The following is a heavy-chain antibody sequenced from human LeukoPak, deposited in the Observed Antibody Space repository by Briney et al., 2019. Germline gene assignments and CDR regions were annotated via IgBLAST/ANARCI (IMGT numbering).Heavy chain of an antibody. Sequence: GGSLRLSCAASGFTFARYSMNWVRQAPGKGLEWVSSISSSSSNIYYADSVTGRFTISRDNAKSSLYLQMNSLRAEDTAVYYCVRAVEYYYDSSGYAVDYWGQGTLVTVSS. D-gene: IGHD3-22*01. CDR1: GFTFARYS. CDR3: VRAVEYYYDSSGYAVDY. V-gene: IGHV3-21*01. J-gene: IGHJ4*02. CDR2: ISSSSSNI.